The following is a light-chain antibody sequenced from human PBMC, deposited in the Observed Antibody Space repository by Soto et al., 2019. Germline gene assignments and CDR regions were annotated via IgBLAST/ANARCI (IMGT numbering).Light chain of an antibody. J-gene: IGKJ2*01. Sequence: DIQMTQSPSSLSASVGDSVTITCQASQDIRNYLNWFQQKEGKAPQLLIYDASDLETGVPSRFSGTGSGTDFTFTISGLQPEDIATYHCQQYGDFPYTFGQGTKLEIK. V-gene: IGKV1-33*01. CDR2: DAS. CDR1: QDIRNY. CDR3: QQYGDFPYT.